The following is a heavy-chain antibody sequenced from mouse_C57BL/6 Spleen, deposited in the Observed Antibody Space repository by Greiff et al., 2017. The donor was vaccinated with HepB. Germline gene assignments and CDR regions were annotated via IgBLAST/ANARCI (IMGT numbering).Heavy chain of an antibody. J-gene: IGHJ3*01. CDR2: ISDGGSYT. Sequence: EVNVVESGGGLVKPGGSLKLSCAASGFTFSSYAMSWVRQTPEKRLEWVATISDGGSYTYYPDNVKGRFTISRDNAKNNLYLQMSHLKSEDTAMYYCPRYYSNYGPWSAYWGQGTLVTVSA. V-gene: IGHV5-4*03. D-gene: IGHD2-5*01. CDR3: PRYYSNYGPWSAY. CDR1: GFTFSSYA.